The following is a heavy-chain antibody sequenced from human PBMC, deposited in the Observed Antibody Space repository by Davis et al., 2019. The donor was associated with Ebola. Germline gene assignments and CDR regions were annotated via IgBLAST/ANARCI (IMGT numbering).Heavy chain of an antibody. CDR3: EVAVASTGYMDV. D-gene: IGHD6-19*01. CDR1: GFTFSGSA. J-gene: IGHJ6*02. V-gene: IGHV3-73*01. Sequence: GGSLRLSCAASGFTFSGSAMHWVRQASGKGLEWVGRIRSKANSYATTYAASVKGRFTISRDDSKNTAYLQMNSLKTEDTAVYYCEVAVASTGYMDVWGQGTTVTVSS. CDR2: IRSKANSYAT.